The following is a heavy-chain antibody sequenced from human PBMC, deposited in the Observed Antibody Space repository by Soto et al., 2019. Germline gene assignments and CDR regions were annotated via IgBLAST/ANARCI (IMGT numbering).Heavy chain of an antibody. CDR1: GFTLSRSW. J-gene: IGHJ4*02. V-gene: IGHV3-7*05. D-gene: IGHD1-26*01. CDR3: ARLGSGSYYFDF. Sequence: EVQLVESGGGLVQPGGSLRLSCAVSGFTLSRSWMSWVRQAPGKGLEWVAIIKQDGSEKYYVDSVKGRFIISRDNAENFLYLQLNSLRVEDTAMYYCARLGSGSYYFDFWAQGTLVTVSS. CDR2: IKQDGSEK.